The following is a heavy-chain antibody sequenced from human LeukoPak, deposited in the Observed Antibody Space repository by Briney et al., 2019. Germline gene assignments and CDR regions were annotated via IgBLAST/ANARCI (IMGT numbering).Heavy chain of an antibody. CDR2: IYHSVST. D-gene: IGHD3-3*01. CDR1: GYSISSGYY. Sequence: SETLSLTCTVSGYSISSGYYWGWIRQPPGKGLEWIGSIYHSVSTYYNPSLKSRVTISIDTSKNQFSLKLSSVTAADTAVYYCIGNGYYSLEYWGQGTLVTVSS. CDR3: IGNGYYSLEY. V-gene: IGHV4-38-2*02. J-gene: IGHJ4*02.